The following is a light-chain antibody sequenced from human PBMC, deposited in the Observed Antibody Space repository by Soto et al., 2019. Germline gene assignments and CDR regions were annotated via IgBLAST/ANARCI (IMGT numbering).Light chain of an antibody. J-gene: IGKJ5*01. Sequence: EIVLTQSPGILSLSPGERATLSCRSSQSVSNDFLAWYQQKPGQAPRLLIYGASTRATDVPDRFSGSGSGTDFTLTISRLEPEDFAVYYCQQHGTSPITFGQGTRLEIK. CDR1: QSVSNDF. V-gene: IGKV3-20*01. CDR3: QQHGTSPIT. CDR2: GAS.